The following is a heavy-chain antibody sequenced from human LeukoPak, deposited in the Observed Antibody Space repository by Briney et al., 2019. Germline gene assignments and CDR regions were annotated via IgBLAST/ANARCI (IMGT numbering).Heavy chain of an antibody. J-gene: IGHJ4*02. CDR3: ATDLNLDTAMVDHY. Sequence: ASVKVSRKASGYTLTELSMHWVRQAPGKGLEWMGGFDPEDGETIYAQKFQGRVAMTEDTSTDTAYMELSSLRSEDTAVYYCATDLNLDTAMVDHYWGQGTLVTVSS. V-gene: IGHV1-24*01. CDR2: FDPEDGET. CDR1: GYTLTELS. D-gene: IGHD5-18*01.